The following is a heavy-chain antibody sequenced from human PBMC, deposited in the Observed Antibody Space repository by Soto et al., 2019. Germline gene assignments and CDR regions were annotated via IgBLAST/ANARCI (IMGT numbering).Heavy chain of an antibody. CDR3: ARDGPYYDIVTGYGMDV. CDR2: IIPIFGTA. V-gene: IGHV1-69*01. Sequence: QVQLVQSGAEVKKPGSSVKVSCKASGGTFSSYAISWVRQAPGQGLEWMGGIIPIFGTANYAQKFQGRVTITADESTRTAYMELRSLRSEDTAVYYCARDGPYYDIVTGYGMDVWGQGTTVTVSS. D-gene: IGHD3-9*01. CDR1: GGTFSSYA. J-gene: IGHJ6*02.